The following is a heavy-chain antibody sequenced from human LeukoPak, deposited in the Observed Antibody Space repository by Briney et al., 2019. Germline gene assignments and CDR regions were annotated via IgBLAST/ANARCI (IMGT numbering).Heavy chain of an antibody. V-gene: IGHV1-46*01. Sequence: ASVKVSCKASAYSFTNYYLHWVRQAPGQGLEWMGLINPSGGSTSYAQKFQGRVTMTRDTSTSTVYMELSSLRSEDTAVYYCAREGSSGQLLWGQGSMVTVSS. D-gene: IGHD3-22*01. CDR2: INPSGGST. J-gene: IGHJ3*01. CDR3: AREGSSGQLL. CDR1: AYSFTNYY.